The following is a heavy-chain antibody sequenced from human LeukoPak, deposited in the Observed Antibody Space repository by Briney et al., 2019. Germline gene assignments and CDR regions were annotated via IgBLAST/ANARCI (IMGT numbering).Heavy chain of an antibody. D-gene: IGHD2-21*02. CDR2: INPSGGST. CDR1: GYTFTSCY. J-gene: IGHJ5*02. V-gene: IGHV1-46*01. CDR3: ARTDCGGDCYSSRGWFDP. Sequence: ASVKVSCKASGYTFTSCYMHWVRQAPGQGLEWMGIINPSGGSTSYAQKFQGRVTITADKSTSTVYMDLSSLRSEDTAVYYCARTDCGGDCYSSRGWFDPWGQGTLVTVSS.